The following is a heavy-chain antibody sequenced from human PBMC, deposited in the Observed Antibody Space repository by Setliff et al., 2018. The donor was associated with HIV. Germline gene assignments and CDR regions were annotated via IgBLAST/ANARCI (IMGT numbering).Heavy chain of an antibody. D-gene: IGHD2-21*01. CDR3: ASTIQTIRSPFDI. CDR2: IYYSGSS. V-gene: IGHV4-31*03. Sequence: NPSETLSLTCTVSGDSISSGGYYWSWIRQSPGKGLEWIGYIYYSGSSYYNPSLQSRITMSVETSMNQFSLMLTSVTAADTAMYYCASTIQTIRSPFDIWGQGILVTVSS. J-gene: IGHJ3*02. CDR1: GDSISSGGYY.